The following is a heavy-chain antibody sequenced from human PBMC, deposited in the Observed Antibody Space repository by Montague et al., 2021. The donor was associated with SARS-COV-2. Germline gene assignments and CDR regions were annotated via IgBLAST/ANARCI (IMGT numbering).Heavy chain of an antibody. Sequence: SETLSLTCTVSGGSISSSSYYWSWIRQPPGKGLEWIGSIYYSGSTYYNPSLKSRVTISVDTSKNQFSLKLSSVTAADTAVYYCARQGSGSYYNWFYPRGQGTLVTVSS. CDR3: ARQGSGSYYNWFYP. J-gene: IGHJ5*02. CDR2: IYYSGST. CDR1: GGSISSSSYY. D-gene: IGHD1-26*01. V-gene: IGHV4-39*01.